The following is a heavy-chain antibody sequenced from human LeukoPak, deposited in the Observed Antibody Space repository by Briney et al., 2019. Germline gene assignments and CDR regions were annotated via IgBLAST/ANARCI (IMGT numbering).Heavy chain of an antibody. Sequence: GASVKVSCKASGYTFTSYYMHWVRQAPGQGLEWMGIINPSGGSTSYAQKFQGRVTMTRDTSTSTVYMELSSLRSEDTAVYYCARDVISGSSGYYDYYYYGMDVWGQGTTVTVSS. CDR2: INPSGGST. CDR1: GYTFTSYY. V-gene: IGHV1-46*01. J-gene: IGHJ6*02. CDR3: ARDVISGSSGYYDYYYYGMDV. D-gene: IGHD3-22*01.